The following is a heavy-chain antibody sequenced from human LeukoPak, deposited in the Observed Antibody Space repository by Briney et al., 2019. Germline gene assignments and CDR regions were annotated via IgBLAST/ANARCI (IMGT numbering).Heavy chain of an antibody. Sequence: PSETLSLTCTVSGGSINSYYWSWIRQPPGNGLEWIGYIYYSGSTNYNPSLKSRVTISVDTSKNQFSLNLSSVTAADTAVYYCARGRIYYDSTGYAYWGQGTLVTVSS. D-gene: IGHD3-22*01. CDR3: ARGRIYYDSTGYAY. V-gene: IGHV4-59*01. CDR1: GGSINSYY. J-gene: IGHJ4*02. CDR2: IYYSGST.